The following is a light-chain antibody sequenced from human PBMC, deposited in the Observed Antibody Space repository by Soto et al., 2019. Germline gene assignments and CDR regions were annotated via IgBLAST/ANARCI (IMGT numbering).Light chain of an antibody. CDR2: DAS. Sequence: EIVMTQSPATLSVSPGERATLSCRASQSVSSNLAWYQQKPGQAPRLLIYDASTRATGLPARFSGSGSGTEFTLTVSTLQSEDFEVYYCQQYKNWTLITFGQGTRLEIK. CDR1: QSVSSN. V-gene: IGKV3-15*01. J-gene: IGKJ5*01. CDR3: QQYKNWTLIT.